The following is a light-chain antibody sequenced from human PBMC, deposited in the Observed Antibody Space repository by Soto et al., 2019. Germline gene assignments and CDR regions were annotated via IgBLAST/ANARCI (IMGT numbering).Light chain of an antibody. CDR2: DVS. CDR3: SSYTTSSLYV. CDR1: SNDIGAYNF. Sequence: QSALTQPASVSGSPGQSITISCTGTSNDIGAYNFVSWYQQHPGKAPKLMIYDVSNRPSGLSNRFSGCKSGSTASLTISGLQAEDEADYYCSSYTTSSLYVFGTGTKLTVL. V-gene: IGLV2-14*03. J-gene: IGLJ1*01.